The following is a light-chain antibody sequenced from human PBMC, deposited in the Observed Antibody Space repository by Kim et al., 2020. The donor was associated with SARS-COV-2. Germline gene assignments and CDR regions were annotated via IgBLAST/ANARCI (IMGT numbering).Light chain of an antibody. Sequence: SPGDRATHSCMASQIVSSYLAWYQQKTGQAPRLLIYDASNRATGIPAWFSGSGSGTDFTLTISSLEPEDFAVYYCQQRSNWLSITFGQGTRLEIK. CDR2: DAS. CDR1: QIVSSY. V-gene: IGKV3-11*01. J-gene: IGKJ5*01. CDR3: QQRSNWLSIT.